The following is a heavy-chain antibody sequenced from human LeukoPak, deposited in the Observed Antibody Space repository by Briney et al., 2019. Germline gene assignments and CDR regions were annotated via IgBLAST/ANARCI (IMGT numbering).Heavy chain of an antibody. CDR2: ISSSGSST. CDR1: GFTFTTYG. D-gene: IGHD2-2*01. V-gene: IGHV3-23*01. J-gene: IGHJ2*01. CDR3: AKRKTSPPRYFDL. Sequence: RCSLRLSCAATGFTFTTYGMSWVRQAPGKGLEWVSSISSSGSSTYYADSVKGRFTISRDNSKNTLFLQMNSLRGEDTDFYDCAKRKTSPPRYFDLWGRGTLVTVSS.